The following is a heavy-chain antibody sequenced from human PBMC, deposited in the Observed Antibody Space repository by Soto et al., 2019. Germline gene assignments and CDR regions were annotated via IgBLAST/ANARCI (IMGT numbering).Heavy chain of an antibody. Sequence: RGSMRLSIAASGFTFSSYSMNWVRPNPGKGLEWVSSISSSSSYIYYADSVKGRFTISRDNAKNSLYLQMNSLRAEDTAVYYCAGHHGLGSYALDIRGQGTMVAVSS. CDR1: GFTFSSYS. D-gene: IGHD2-15*01. CDR2: ISSSSSYI. V-gene: IGHV3-21*01. J-gene: IGHJ3*02. CDR3: AGHHGLGSYALDI.